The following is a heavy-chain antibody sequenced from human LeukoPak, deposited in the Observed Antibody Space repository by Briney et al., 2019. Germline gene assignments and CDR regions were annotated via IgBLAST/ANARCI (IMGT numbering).Heavy chain of an antibody. CDR2: IGSSGSTK. Sequence: GGSLRLSCAASGFTFSSYEMNWVRQAPGKGLEWVSYIGSSGSTKYYADSVKGRFTISRDNAKNSLYLQVNSLRAEDTAVYYCARKDYGGYAYYYYGLDVWGKGTTVTVSS. D-gene: IGHD5-12*01. V-gene: IGHV3-48*03. CDR1: GFTFSSYE. CDR3: ARKDYGGYAYYYYGLDV. J-gene: IGHJ6*04.